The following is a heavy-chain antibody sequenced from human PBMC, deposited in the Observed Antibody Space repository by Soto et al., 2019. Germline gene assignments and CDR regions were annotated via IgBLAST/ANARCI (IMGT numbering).Heavy chain of an antibody. J-gene: IGHJ6*02. D-gene: IGHD1-26*01. V-gene: IGHV5-51*07. CDR3: SLCDKCGSHFYVKDF. CDR2: FYPGDSDI. CDR1: GYSFTTYW. Sequence: GESLQISCVGSGYSFTTYWVAWVHQMPGKGLEWMGLFYPGDSDITYSPSFQGQVTISGDKSITTAYLQWSSLKASDTAIYYCSLCDKCGSHFYVKDFCGQGTTDTGSS.